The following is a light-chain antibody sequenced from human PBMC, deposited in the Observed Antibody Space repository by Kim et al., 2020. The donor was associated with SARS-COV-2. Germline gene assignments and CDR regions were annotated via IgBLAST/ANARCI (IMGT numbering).Light chain of an antibody. J-gene: IGLJ2*01. Sequence: ALGQTVRITCQGDSLRNYYASWYQQKPGQAPVLVIYGKNNRPSGLPDRFSGSSSGNTASLTITGAQAEDEADYYCNSRDSSGNHLVFGGGTQLTVL. V-gene: IGLV3-19*01. CDR2: GKN. CDR3: NSRDSSGNHLV. CDR1: SLRNYY.